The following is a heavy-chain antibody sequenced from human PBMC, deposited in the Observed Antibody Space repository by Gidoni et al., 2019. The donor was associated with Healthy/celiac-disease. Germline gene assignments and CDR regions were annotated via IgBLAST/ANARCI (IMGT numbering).Heavy chain of an antibody. CDR1: GFPFTRYP. J-gene: IGHJ4*02. V-gene: IGHV3-23*01. Sequence: EVQLLESGGDLVQPGGSLRLRCAASGFPFTRYPMSWVRQAPGKGLEWVSVISASGGTTFYADFVKGRFTISRDNPRNTLFLQMNSLRAEDTAIYYCAKDVRTCSGNNCYLDADFWGQGTLVTVSS. D-gene: IGHD2-15*01. CDR3: AKDVRTCSGNNCYLDADF. CDR2: ISASGGTT.